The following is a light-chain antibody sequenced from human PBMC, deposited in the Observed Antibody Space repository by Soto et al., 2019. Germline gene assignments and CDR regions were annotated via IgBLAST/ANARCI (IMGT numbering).Light chain of an antibody. V-gene: IGKV3-20*01. CDR3: QQYGSSLMYT. J-gene: IGKJ2*01. CDR1: QSVTSSF. Sequence: EFVLTQSPGTLSLSPGERATLSCRASQSVTSSFLAWYQQKPGQAPRLLIYGASSRATGIPDRFSGSGSGTDFPLTISRLEPEDFAVYYCQQYGSSLMYTFGQGTKLEIK. CDR2: GAS.